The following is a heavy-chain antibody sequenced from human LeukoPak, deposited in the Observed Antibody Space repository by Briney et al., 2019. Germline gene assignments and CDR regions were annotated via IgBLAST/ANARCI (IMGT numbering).Heavy chain of an antibody. CDR3: ARAPGTTFDY. J-gene: IGHJ4*01. D-gene: IGHD4-17*01. V-gene: IGHV4-39*01. CDR2: IYYSGST. Sequence: KASETLSLTCTVSGGSISSSSYYWGWIRQPPGKGLEWIGSIYYSGSTYYNPSLKSRVTISVDTSKNQFSLKLTSVTAADTAVYYCARAPGTTFDYWGHGNMVTVSS. CDR1: GGSISSSSYY.